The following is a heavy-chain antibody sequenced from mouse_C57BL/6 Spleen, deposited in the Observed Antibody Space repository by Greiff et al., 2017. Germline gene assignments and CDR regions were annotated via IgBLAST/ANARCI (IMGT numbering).Heavy chain of an antibody. D-gene: IGHD1-2*01. CDR2: ISYDGSN. CDR1: GYSITSGYY. Sequence: VQLQESGPGLVKPSQSLSLTCSVTGYSITSGYYWNWIRQLPGNKLEWMGYISYDGSNNYNPSLKNRISFTRDTSKNQFFLKLNSVTTEDAATYYCARDSAAYGLDYWGQGTTLTVSS. V-gene: IGHV3-6*01. CDR3: ARDSAAYGLDY. J-gene: IGHJ2*01.